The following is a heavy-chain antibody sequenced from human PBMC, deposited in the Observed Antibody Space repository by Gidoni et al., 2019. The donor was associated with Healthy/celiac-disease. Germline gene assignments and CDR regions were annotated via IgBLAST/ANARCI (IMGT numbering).Heavy chain of an antibody. CDR3: ARGRTGDPYYFDY. V-gene: IGHV3-48*04. J-gene: IGHJ4*02. CDR2: ISSSSSTI. Sequence: EVQLVESGGGLVQPGGSLRLSCAASGFTFSSYSMNRVRQAPGKGLEWVSYISSSSSTIYYADSVKGRFTISRDNAKNSLYLQMNSLRAEDTAVYYCARGRTGDPYYFDYWGQGTLVTVSS. CDR1: GFTFSSYS. D-gene: IGHD2-21*02.